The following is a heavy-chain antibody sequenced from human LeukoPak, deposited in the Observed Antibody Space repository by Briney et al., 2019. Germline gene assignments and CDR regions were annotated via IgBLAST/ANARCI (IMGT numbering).Heavy chain of an antibody. Sequence: SETLSLTCTVSGGSISSSSYYWGWIRQPPGKGLEWIGYIYYSGSTNYNPSLKSRVTISVDTSKNQFSLKLSSVTAADAAVYYCATTGRGYCSSTSCPLFGMDVWGQGTTVTVSS. CDR1: GGSISSSSYY. CDR3: ATTGRGYCSSTSCPLFGMDV. CDR2: IYYSGST. V-gene: IGHV4-61*05. D-gene: IGHD2-2*01. J-gene: IGHJ6*02.